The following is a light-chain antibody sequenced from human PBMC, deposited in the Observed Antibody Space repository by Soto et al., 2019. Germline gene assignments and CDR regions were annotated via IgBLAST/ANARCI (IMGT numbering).Light chain of an antibody. J-gene: IGLJ3*02. CDR1: SSEVGGYNY. CDR2: DVS. Sequence: QSVLTQPRSVSGSPGQSVTISCTGTSSEVGGYNYVSWYQQHPGKAPKLMIYDVSKRPSGVPDRFSGSKSGNTASLTISGLQAEDEADYYFCSFAGGYRWVFGGGTKLTVL. CDR3: CSFAGGYRWV. V-gene: IGLV2-11*01.